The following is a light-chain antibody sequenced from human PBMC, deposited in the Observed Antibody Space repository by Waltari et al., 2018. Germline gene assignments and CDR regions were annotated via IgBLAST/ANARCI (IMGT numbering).Light chain of an antibody. CDR1: NLGSKT. CDR2: DDK. Sequence: SYVLTQPHSVSVAPGQTAKITCWGSNLGSKTVHWYQQKPGQAPVVVIYDDKDRPSGIPERFSGSNSGNTATLFISRVEAGDEADYYCQVWDGNSEQMVFGGGTKLTV. V-gene: IGLV3-21*02. CDR3: QVWDGNSEQMV. J-gene: IGLJ3*02.